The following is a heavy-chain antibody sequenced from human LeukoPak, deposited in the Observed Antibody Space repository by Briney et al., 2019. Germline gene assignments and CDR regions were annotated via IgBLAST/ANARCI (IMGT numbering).Heavy chain of an antibody. V-gene: IGHV1-3*01. Sequence: ASGRVSCKPAGYTFTIYVINWGRRSGRHRLGGWGWFNVCIGETKYSQKHPGRVTITSDTSATTTYLDLSSLRSEDPAVHSCARAGYYYDGSGYYYGDAFDIWGQGTMVTVSS. CDR1: GYTFTIYV. CDR3: ARAGYYYDGSGYYYGDAFDI. D-gene: IGHD3-22*01. CDR2: FNVCIGET. J-gene: IGHJ3*02.